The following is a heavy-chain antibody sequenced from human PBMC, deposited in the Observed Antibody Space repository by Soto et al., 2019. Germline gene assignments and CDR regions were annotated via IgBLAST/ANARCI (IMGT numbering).Heavy chain of an antibody. V-gene: IGHV3-30-3*01. CDR3: ARDKLAVAGPSDH. J-gene: IGHJ5*02. Sequence: GGSLRLSCAASGFTFSSYAMHWVRQAPGKGLEWVAVISYDGSNKYYADSVKGRFTISRDNPKNTLYLQMNSLRAEDTAVYYCARDKLAVAGPSDHWGQGTLVTVSS. D-gene: IGHD6-19*01. CDR2: ISYDGSNK. CDR1: GFTFSSYA.